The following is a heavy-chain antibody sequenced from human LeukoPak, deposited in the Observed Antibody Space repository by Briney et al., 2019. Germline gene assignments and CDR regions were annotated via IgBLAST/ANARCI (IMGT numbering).Heavy chain of an antibody. V-gene: IGHV5-51*01. CDR3: ARGYCSGGSCFLFDY. Sequence: GESLKISCKGSGYSFTSYWIGWVRQMPGKGLEWMGIIYPGDSDTRYSPSFQGQVTISADKSNSTAYLQWSSLKASDTAMYYCARGYCSGGSCFLFDYWGQGTLVTVSS. J-gene: IGHJ4*02. CDR1: GYSFTSYW. CDR2: IYPGDSDT. D-gene: IGHD2-15*01.